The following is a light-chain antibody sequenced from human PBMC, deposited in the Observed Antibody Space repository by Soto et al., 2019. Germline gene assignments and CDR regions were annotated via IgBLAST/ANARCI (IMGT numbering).Light chain of an antibody. CDR2: AAS. CDR1: QNVGSNY. V-gene: IGKV3-20*01. Sequence: EIVLTQSPGTLSLSPGERATLSCRASQNVGSNYLAWYQQRPDQAPRLLIYAASTRASGIPDRFSGFGSGTDFTPIISNLEPEDFAVYYCQQYGRSPPFSFGPGTKVDIK. J-gene: IGKJ3*01. CDR3: QQYGRSPPFS.